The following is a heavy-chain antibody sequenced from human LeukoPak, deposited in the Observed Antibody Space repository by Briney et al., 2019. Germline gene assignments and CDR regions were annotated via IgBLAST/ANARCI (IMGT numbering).Heavy chain of an antibody. D-gene: IGHD3-10*01. Sequence: SETLSLTCTVSGGSISSYYWSWIRQPPGKGLEWTGYIYYSGSTNYNPSLKSRVTISVDTSKNQFSLKLSSVTAADTAVYYCARDLWFGELSDWGQGTLVTVSS. CDR2: IYYSGST. V-gene: IGHV4-59*01. CDR1: GGSISSYY. J-gene: IGHJ4*02. CDR3: ARDLWFGELSD.